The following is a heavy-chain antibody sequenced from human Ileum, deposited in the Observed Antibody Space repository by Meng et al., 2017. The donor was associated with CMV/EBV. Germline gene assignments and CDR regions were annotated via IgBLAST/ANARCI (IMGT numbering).Heavy chain of an antibody. CDR1: GFTFSDFY. Sequence: GGSLRLSCATSGFTFSDFYMHWIRQAPGKGLECLAYISGRSSSIFYADSVKGRFTISRDNAKNSVYLQMNNVKVDDTAVYYCVRSTLQTFDSSGQSHWGQGTLVTVSS. D-gene: IGHD3-22*01. CDR2: ISGRSSSI. J-gene: IGHJ1*01. CDR3: VRSTLQTFDSSGQSH. V-gene: IGHV3-11*01.